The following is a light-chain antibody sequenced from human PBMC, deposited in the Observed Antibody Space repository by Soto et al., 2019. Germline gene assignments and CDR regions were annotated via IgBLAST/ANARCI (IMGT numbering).Light chain of an antibody. CDR2: DVT. J-gene: IGLJ1*01. V-gene: IGLV2-14*01. CDR1: SSDVGGYNF. Sequence: QSVLTQPASVSGSPGQSITLSCTGTSSDVGGYNFVSWYQQHPDKAPKLVIYDVTNRPSGVSNRFSGSKSGNTASLTISGLQAEDEADYYCSSYTSISTYVFGTGTKVTVL. CDR3: SSYTSISTYV.